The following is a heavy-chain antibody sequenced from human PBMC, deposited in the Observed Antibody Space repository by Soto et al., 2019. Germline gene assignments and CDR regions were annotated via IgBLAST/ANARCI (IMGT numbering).Heavy chain of an antibody. CDR3: GRGAPEPFRTTSHLAY. J-gene: IGHJ4*02. D-gene: IGHD3-3*02. Sequence: QVQLVESGGGVVQPGRSLRLSCAASGFTFSNFAMHWFRQAPGKGLEWVAVMSFDGTTKFYADSVKGRFTVSRDNSQNPVSRQVNSVRKKDTAVYYWGRGAPEPFRTTSHLAYGGQGPLATVPS. CDR2: MSFDGTTK. CDR1: GFTFSNFA. V-gene: IGHV3-30-3*01.